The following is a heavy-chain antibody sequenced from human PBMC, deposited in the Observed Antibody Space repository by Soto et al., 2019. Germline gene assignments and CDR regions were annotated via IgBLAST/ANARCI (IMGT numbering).Heavy chain of an antibody. CDR1: GFIFSNYA. CDR2: ISYNGGNK. Sequence: QVQLVESGGGVVQPGRSLRLSCAASGFIFSNYAMQWVRQAPGKGLEWVAVISYNGGNKFYADSVKGRFTISRDNSKNTLYLQMNSLRAEDTAVYYCARDAPSQEWFGVPRHYWGQGTLVTVSS. D-gene: IGHD3-10*01. CDR3: ARDAPSQEWFGVPRHY. V-gene: IGHV3-30-3*01. J-gene: IGHJ4*02.